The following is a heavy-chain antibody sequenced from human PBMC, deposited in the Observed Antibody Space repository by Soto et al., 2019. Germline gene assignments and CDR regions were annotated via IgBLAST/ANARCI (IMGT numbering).Heavy chain of an antibody. Sequence: EVQLVESGGGLVQPGGSLRLSCAASGFTFSSYEMNWVRQAPGKGLEWVSYISSSGSTIYYADSVKGRFTISRDNAKNSLYLQMNSLRGEDTAVYYCARGSSILVVVAATNAEDYWGQGTLVTVSS. CDR2: ISSSGSTI. CDR3: ARGSSILVVVAATNAEDY. CDR1: GFTFSSYE. J-gene: IGHJ4*02. V-gene: IGHV3-48*03. D-gene: IGHD2-15*01.